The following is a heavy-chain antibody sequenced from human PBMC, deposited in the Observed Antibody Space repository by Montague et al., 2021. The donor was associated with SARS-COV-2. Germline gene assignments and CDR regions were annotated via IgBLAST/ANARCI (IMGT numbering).Heavy chain of an antibody. CDR1: GFTFSNYA. CDR2: ISGSGGST. V-gene: IGHV3-23*01. CDR3: AKDPHYDFWSGYYLDY. Sequence: LRLSCAASGFTFSNYAMSWVRQAPGKGLEWVSAISGSGGSTSYADSVKGRFTISRDNSKNTLYLQMNSLRAEDTAVYYCAKDPHYDFWSGYYLDYWGQGTLVTVSS. J-gene: IGHJ4*02. D-gene: IGHD3-3*01.